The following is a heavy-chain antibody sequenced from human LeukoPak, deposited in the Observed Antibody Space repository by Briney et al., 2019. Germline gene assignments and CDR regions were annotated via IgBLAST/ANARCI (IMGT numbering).Heavy chain of an antibody. D-gene: IGHD3-16*02. CDR1: GYTFTTYA. CDR3: ARTPSITFGGVIVLDAFDI. V-gene: IGHV1-3*01. Sequence: ASVKVSCKASGYTFTTYAMHWVRQAPGQRLEWMGWINAGNGNTKYSQKFQGRVTITRDTSANTAYIELSSLRSEDTAVYYCARTPSITFGGVIVLDAFDIWGQGTMVTVSS. CDR2: INAGNGNT. J-gene: IGHJ3*02.